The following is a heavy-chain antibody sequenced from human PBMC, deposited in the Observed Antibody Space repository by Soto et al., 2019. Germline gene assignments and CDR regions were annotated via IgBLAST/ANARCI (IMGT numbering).Heavy chain of an antibody. CDR2: INDRGSI. D-gene: IGHD3-9*01. V-gene: IGHV4-34*01. CDR3: ARESHDILTGPPWVWYFDL. J-gene: IGHJ2*01. CDR1: GGSFSGHY. Sequence: QVQLQQWGAGPLRPLETLSLTCDVSGGSFSGHYWAGIRQSPGKGLEWIGEINDRGSINYNPSLKSRVSISVDTSKNHYSLNLRSVTAADTAVYYCARESHDILTGPPWVWYFDLWGRGTLVTVSS.